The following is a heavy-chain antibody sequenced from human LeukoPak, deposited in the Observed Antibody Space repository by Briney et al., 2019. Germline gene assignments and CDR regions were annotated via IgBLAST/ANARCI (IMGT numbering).Heavy chain of an antibody. J-gene: IGHJ6*03. CDR3: ARSRIEYSSSPTGGYYYYMDV. CDR1: GGTFSSYA. CDR2: IIPIFGTA. Sequence: ASVKDSCKDSGGTFSSYAISWVRQAPGQGVEWMGGIIPIFGTANYAQKFQGRVTIPTDESPSTAYMEMSSLRSEDTAVYYCARSRIEYSSSPTGGYYYYMDVGGKGTTVTVSS. V-gene: IGHV1-69*05. D-gene: IGHD6-6*01.